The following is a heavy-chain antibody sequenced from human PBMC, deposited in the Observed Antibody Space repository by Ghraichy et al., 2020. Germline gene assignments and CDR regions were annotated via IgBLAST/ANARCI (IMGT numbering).Heavy chain of an antibody. CDR1: DASFNDDN. Sequence: SQTLSLTCAVHDASFNDDNWMWIRQPPGKGLEWIGEINPSGKSSYKPSLESRVTISIDTTKNQFYLNLTSVTAADTAVYYCARRQKRLPGPFDSWGQGTLVAFSS. CDR2: INPSGKS. J-gene: IGHJ4*02. V-gene: IGHV4-34*01. CDR3: ARRQKRLPGPFDS.